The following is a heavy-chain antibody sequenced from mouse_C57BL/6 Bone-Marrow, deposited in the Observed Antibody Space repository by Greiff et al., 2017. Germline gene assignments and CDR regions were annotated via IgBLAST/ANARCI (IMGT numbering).Heavy chain of an antibody. V-gene: IGHV1-52*01. Sequence: VKLQQPGAELVRPGSSVKLSCKASGYTFTSYWMHWVKQRPIQGLEWIGNIDPSDSETHYNQKFKDKATLTVDKSSSTAYMQLSSLTSEDSAVYYCARKGAYYSNWVFAYWGQGTLVTVSA. CDR3: ARKGAYYSNWVFAY. CDR1: GYTFTSYW. D-gene: IGHD2-5*01. J-gene: IGHJ3*01. CDR2: IDPSDSET.